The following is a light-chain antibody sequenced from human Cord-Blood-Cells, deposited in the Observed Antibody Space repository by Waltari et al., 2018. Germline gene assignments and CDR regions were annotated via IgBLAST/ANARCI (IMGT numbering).Light chain of an antibody. CDR2: GAS. CDR1: QSVSSN. J-gene: IGKJ2*01. Sequence: EIVMTQSPATLSVSPVVRATLYCRASQSVSSNLAWYQQKPGQAPRLLIYGASTRATGSPARCSGSGSGTEFTLIISSLQSEDFAVYYCQQYNNWPPYTFGQGTKLEIK. CDR3: QQYNNWPPYT. V-gene: IGKV3-15*01.